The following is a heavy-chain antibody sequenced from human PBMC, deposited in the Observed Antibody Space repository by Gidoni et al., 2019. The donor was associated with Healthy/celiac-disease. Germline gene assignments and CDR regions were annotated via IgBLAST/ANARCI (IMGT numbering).Heavy chain of an antibody. CDR2: ISYDGSNK. CDR1: GFTFSSYG. D-gene: IGHD3-10*01. J-gene: IGHJ5*02. Sequence: QVQLVESGGGVVQPGRSLRLSCAASGFTFSSYGMHWVRQAPGKGLEWVAVISYDGSNKYYADSVKGRFTISRDNSKNTLYLQMNSLRAEDTAVYYCAKSLWFGELYSNWFDPWGQGTLVTVSS. CDR3: AKSLWFGELYSNWFDP. V-gene: IGHV3-30*18.